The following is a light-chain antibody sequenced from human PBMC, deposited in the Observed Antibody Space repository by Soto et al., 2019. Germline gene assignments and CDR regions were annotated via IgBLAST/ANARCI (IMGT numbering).Light chain of an antibody. CDR3: QQSFTTPLT. CDR1: QSIGRF. J-gene: IGKJ4*01. V-gene: IGKV1-39*01. Sequence: DIQITQDPSSLSASVGDRVTITCRATQSIGRFLNWHQQKPGKAPNVLINVASTLRSGVPSRFSGSGSGTDFNLTINSLQPEDFATYFCQQSFTTPLTFGGGTKVDIK. CDR2: VAS.